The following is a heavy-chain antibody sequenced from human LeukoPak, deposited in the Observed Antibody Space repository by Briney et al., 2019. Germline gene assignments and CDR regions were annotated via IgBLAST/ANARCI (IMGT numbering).Heavy chain of an antibody. D-gene: IGHD3-10*01. Sequence: GGSLRLSCAASGFTFSGSALHWVRQATGKGLEGAGRIRSTANGYATAYAASVKGRFTISRDDSKNTAYLQMDSLKTEDTAVYYCTGTYYGSGSYADFDYWGQGTLVTVSS. CDR3: TGTYYGSGSYADFDY. CDR2: IRSTANGYAT. V-gene: IGHV3-73*01. CDR1: GFTFSGSA. J-gene: IGHJ4*02.